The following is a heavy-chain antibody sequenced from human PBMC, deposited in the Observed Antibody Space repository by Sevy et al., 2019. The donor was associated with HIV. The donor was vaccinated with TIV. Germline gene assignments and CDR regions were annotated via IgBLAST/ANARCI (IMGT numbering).Heavy chain of an antibody. D-gene: IGHD3-22*01. V-gene: IGHV1-24*01. CDR2: FDPEDGDT. CDR1: GYTLTKLD. CDR3: TTMEYYHNIIGSSSGDY. Sequence: TSVKVSCKVSGYTLTKLDMHWVRQAPGKGLEWMGGFDPEDGDTFYAQKFQGRVTMTEDTSTDTAYMELSSLRSEDTAVYYCTTMEYYHNIIGSSSGDYWGQGTLATVSS. J-gene: IGHJ4*02.